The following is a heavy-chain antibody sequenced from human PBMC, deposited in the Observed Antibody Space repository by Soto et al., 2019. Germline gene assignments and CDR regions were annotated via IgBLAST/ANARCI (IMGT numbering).Heavy chain of an antibody. V-gene: IGHV4-30-2*01. Sequence: SETLSLTCTVSGASITFGGYSWSWIRQTPGKGLEWIGYINHLETTFYNPSFESRLTLSIDRAKNQFSLKLHSMSAAGRAVYFCARGGGSDSFDYWGQGILVTVSS. D-gene: IGHD1-26*01. CDR1: GASITFGGYS. CDR3: ARGGGSDSFDY. CDR2: INHLETT. J-gene: IGHJ4*02.